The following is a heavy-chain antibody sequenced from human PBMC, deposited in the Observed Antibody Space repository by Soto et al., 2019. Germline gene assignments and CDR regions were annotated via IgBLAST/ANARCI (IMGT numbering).Heavy chain of an antibody. V-gene: IGHV1-18*01. Sequence: ASVKVSCKASGYTFTSYGISWVRQAPGQGLEWMGWISAYNGNTNYAQKLQGRVTMTTDTSTSTAYMELRSLRSDDTAVYYCARDGVAIGYCSGGSCYDVYGMEVWGQGTTVTVS. D-gene: IGHD2-15*01. CDR1: GYTFTSYG. CDR3: ARDGVAIGYCSGGSCYDVYGMEV. CDR2: ISAYNGNT. J-gene: IGHJ6*02.